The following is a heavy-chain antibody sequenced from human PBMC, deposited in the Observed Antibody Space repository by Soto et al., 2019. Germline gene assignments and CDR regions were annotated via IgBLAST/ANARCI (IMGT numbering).Heavy chain of an antibody. CDR1: GFNVSSHY. CDR3: ARERSGTIYYDSSGFLY. Sequence: EVQLVESGGGLIQSGGSLRLSCAASGFNVSSHYMSWVRQAPGQGLEWVSVIYRDDSTHYADSVRGRFTISRDNSKNTLYLQMNSLRAEDTAVYYCARERSGTIYYDSSGFLYWGRGTLVTVSS. D-gene: IGHD3-22*01. J-gene: IGHJ4*02. V-gene: IGHV3-53*01. CDR2: IYRDDST.